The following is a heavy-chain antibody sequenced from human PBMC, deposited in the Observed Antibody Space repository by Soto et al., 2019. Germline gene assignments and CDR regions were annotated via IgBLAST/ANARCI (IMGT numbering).Heavy chain of an antibody. CDR3: ARGGGRDYYDSSGYYRFDY. D-gene: IGHD3-22*01. J-gene: IGHJ4*02. V-gene: IGHV1-46*01. Sequence: ASVKVSCKASGYTFTSYYMHWVLQAPGQGLEWMGIINPSGGSTSYAQKFQGRVTMTRDTSTSTVYMELSSLRSEDTAVYYCARGGGRDYYDSSGYYRFDYWGQGTLVTVSS. CDR1: GYTFTSYY. CDR2: INPSGGST.